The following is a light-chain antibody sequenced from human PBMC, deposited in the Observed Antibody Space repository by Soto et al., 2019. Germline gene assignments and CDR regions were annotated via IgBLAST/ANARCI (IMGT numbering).Light chain of an antibody. J-gene: IGKJ1*01. V-gene: IGKV1-5*03. CDR1: QSISSW. CDR3: QQYNSYWT. Sequence: DIQMTQSPSTLSASVGDRVTITCRASQSISSWLAWYQQKPGKAPKLLIYKASSLESGVPSTFSGSASGTEFSLTISSLQPDDFATYYCQQYNSYWTFGQGTKVEIK. CDR2: KAS.